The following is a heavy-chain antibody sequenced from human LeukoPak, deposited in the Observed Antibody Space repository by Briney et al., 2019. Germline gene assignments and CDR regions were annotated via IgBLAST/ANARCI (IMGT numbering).Heavy chain of an antibody. D-gene: IGHD3-10*01. V-gene: IGHV3-23*01. CDR2: CATTGDT. CDR3: ARRVLGAVGFFDY. CDR1: RFTFSTYA. J-gene: IGHJ4*02. Sequence: GGSLRLSCAASRFTFSTYALGWVRQTPARGLEWVSTCATTGDTYYADSVKGRFTISRDNSENTLYLQMNALRAEDTAVYYCARRVLGAVGFFDYWGQGALVTVSS.